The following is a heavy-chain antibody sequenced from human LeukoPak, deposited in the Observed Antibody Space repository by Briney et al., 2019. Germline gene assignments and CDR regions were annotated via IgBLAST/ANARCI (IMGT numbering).Heavy chain of an antibody. J-gene: IGHJ3*02. CDR3: AKDQEGDGYNYGAFDI. Sequence: GRSLRLSCAASGFTFSSYGIHWVRQAPGKGLEWVAVISYDGSNKYYADSVKGRFTISRDNSKNTLYLQMNSLRAEDTAVYYCAKDQEGDGYNYGAFDIWGQGTMVTVSS. CDR1: GFTFSSYG. CDR2: ISYDGSNK. D-gene: IGHD5-24*01. V-gene: IGHV3-30*18.